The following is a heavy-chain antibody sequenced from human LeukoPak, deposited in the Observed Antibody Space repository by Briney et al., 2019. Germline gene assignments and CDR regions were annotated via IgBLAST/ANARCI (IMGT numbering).Heavy chain of an antibody. D-gene: IGHD3-16*01. Sequence: PSETLSLTCAVSGGSISSSNWWSWVRQPPGKGLEWIGSIYYSGSTYYNPSLKSRVTISVDTSKNQFPLKLSSVTAADTAVYYCARAANWGSRGAFDIWGQGTMVTVSS. CDR3: ARAANWGSRGAFDI. J-gene: IGHJ3*02. CDR2: IYYSGST. V-gene: IGHV4-4*02. CDR1: GGSISSSNW.